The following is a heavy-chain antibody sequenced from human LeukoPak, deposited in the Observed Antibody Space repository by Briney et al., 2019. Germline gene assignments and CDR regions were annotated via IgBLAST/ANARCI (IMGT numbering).Heavy chain of an antibody. D-gene: IGHD5-12*01. V-gene: IGHV4-59*01. J-gene: IGHJ4*01. CDR1: GGSLSTYD. CDR2: IHYSGST. Sequence: PSETLSLTCIVSGGSLSTYDWSWLRQPPGKGLEWIGYIHYSGSTNYNPSLKSRVTISGDTSKNHFSLNLTSLTTADTAVYYCARGQGYGLYYFDSWGHGTVVTVSS. CDR3: ARGQGYGLYYFDS.